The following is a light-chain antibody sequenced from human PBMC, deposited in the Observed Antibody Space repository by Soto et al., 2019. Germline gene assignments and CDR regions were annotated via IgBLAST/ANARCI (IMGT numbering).Light chain of an antibody. CDR2: DVT. Sequence: QSVLTQPASVSGSPGQSITIACTGTGSDVGGYNYVSWYQQHPGKAPKLMIYDVTNRPSGVSNRFSGSKSGNMASLTISGLQTEDDAHYYCSSYTSSSTLWVFGGGTQLTVL. V-gene: IGLV2-14*01. J-gene: IGLJ3*02. CDR3: SSYTSSSTLWV. CDR1: GSDVGGYNY.